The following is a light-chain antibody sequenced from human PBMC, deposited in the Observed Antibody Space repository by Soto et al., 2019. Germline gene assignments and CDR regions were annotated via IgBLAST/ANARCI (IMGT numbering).Light chain of an antibody. V-gene: IGKV1-5*01. CDR1: QTIDNL. CDR3: QQYNSYSPT. Sequence: DIQMTQSPSTLSASVGDSVTITCRASQTIDNLLAWYQQKPGQAPKVVIFDGCRLETGVPSRFSGSGSGTTFTLTIRSLQPDDFATYYCQQYNSYSPTFGPGTKVEI. J-gene: IGKJ1*01. CDR2: DGC.